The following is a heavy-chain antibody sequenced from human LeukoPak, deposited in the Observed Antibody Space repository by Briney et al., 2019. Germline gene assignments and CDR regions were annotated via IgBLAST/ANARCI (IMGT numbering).Heavy chain of an antibody. V-gene: IGHV3-15*01. D-gene: IGHD2-15*01. J-gene: IGHJ4*02. Sequence: SGGSLRLSCAASAFTFSNAWMNWVRQAPGKGLEWVGRIKSKTDGGTTDYAAPVKGRFTISRDDSKNTLYLQMSSLKTEDTAVYYCTTEERVSSGYCSGGSCYIDYWGQGTLVTVSS. CDR3: TTEERVSSGYCSGGSCYIDY. CDR2: IKSKTDGGTT. CDR1: AFTFSNAW.